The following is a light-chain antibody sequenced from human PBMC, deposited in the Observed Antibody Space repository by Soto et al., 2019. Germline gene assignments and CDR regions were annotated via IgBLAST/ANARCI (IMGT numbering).Light chain of an antibody. CDR1: SSNIGAGYD. CDR3: QSYDNSLSGVA. CDR2: GTN. V-gene: IGLV1-40*01. J-gene: IGLJ2*01. Sequence: QPVLTQSPSVSGAPGQRVTISCTGSSSNIGAGYDVHWYQQLPGTVPKLLIYGTNSRPSGVPDRFSASKSGTSASLAITGLQAEDEADYYCQSYDNSLSGVALGGGTKLTVL.